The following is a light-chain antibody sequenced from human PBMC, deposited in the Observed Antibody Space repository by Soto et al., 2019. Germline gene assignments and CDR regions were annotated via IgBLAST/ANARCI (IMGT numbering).Light chain of an antibody. Sequence: EIVLTQSPATLSLSPGERATLSCRASQSVSSYLAWYQQKPGQAPRLLIYGASSRAAGIPDRLSGSGSGTDFTLTISRMEPEDFAVYYCQQYGSSPTFGQGTKVDIK. CDR2: GAS. CDR1: QSVSSY. J-gene: IGKJ1*01. CDR3: QQYGSSPT. V-gene: IGKV3-20*01.